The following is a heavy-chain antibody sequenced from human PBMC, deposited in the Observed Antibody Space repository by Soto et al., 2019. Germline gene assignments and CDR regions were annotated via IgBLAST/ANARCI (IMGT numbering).Heavy chain of an antibody. Sequence: PSETLSLTCTVSGGSISSGDYYWSWIRQPPGKGLEWIGYIYYSGSTYYNPSLKSRVTISVDTSKNQFSLKLSSVTAADTAVYYCARVRPVVPAAISWFDPWGQGTLVTVS. V-gene: IGHV4-30-4*01. CDR1: GGSISSGDYY. D-gene: IGHD2-2*02. CDR3: ARVRPVVPAAISWFDP. CDR2: IYYSGST. J-gene: IGHJ5*02.